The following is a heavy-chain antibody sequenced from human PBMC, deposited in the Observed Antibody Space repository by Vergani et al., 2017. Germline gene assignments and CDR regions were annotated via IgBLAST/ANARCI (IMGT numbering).Heavy chain of an antibody. CDR2: MYHSCST. CDR1: GGSMSGYY. J-gene: IGHJ5*02. Sequence: QVRLQESGPGLVKPSETLSLTCSVSGGSMSGYYWSWIRQPPGKELEWIGYMYHSCSTNYNPSLETRVTISGDTSKNQFSLKLNSVTAADTAVYYCGRVADFYGLGSRLLDLWGQGILVTVS. V-gene: IGHV4-59*01. CDR3: GRVADFYGLGSRLLDL. D-gene: IGHD3-10*01.